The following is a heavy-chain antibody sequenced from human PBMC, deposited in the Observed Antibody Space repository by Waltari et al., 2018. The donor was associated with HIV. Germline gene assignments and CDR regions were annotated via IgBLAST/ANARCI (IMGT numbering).Heavy chain of an antibody. Sequence: QEQLVQSGAEVREPGASVKVSCKASGYIFPIYYMHWVRQAPGQGLEWMGIINPSGGSTSYAQKLQGRVTMTRDTSTSTAYMELSSLRSDDTAVYYCARARDSGCDYEGLYYYYGMGLWGQGTTVTVSS. D-gene: IGHD5-12*01. CDR3: ARARDSGCDYEGLYYYYGMGL. CDR2: INPSGGST. J-gene: IGHJ6*02. CDR1: GYIFPIYY. V-gene: IGHV1-46*03.